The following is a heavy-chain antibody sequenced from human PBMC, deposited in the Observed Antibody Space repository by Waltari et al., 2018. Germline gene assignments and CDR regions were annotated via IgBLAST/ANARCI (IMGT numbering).Heavy chain of an antibody. CDR3: ARDMRGAYLFLAPFDF. CDR1: GDTFTSYG. V-gene: IGHV1-69*01. Sequence: QVQLVQSGAEVKKPGSSVKVSCQASGDTFTSYGLNWVRQAPGQGLEWMGGITPASTALIYAQSFQGRVTITADESTTTAYIEVSSLRSEDTAMYYCARDMRGAYLFLAPFDFWGQGTLVIVSS. J-gene: IGHJ4*02. CDR2: ITPASTAL. D-gene: IGHD3-16*01.